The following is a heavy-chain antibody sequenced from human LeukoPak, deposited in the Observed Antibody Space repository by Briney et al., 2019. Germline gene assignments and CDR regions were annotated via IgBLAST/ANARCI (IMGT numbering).Heavy chain of an antibody. CDR2: FDPEDGET. V-gene: IGHV1-24*01. J-gene: IGHJ4*02. D-gene: IGHD3-22*01. CDR1: GYTLTELS. CDR3: ATPSTYYHDSSGYYKY. Sequence: ASVKVSCKVSGYTLTELSMHWVRQAPGKGLEWMGGFDPEDGETIYAQKFQGRVTMTEDTSTDTAYMELSSLRSEDTAVYYCATPSTYYHDSSGYYKYWGQGTLVTVSS.